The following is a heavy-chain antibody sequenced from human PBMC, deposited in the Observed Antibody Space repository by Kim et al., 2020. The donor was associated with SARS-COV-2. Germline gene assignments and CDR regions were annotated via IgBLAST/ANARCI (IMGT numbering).Heavy chain of an antibody. CDR3: ARDHPPLGPHRYPRSPHAFDI. D-gene: IGHD3-16*01. CDR2: INPSGGST. CDR1: GYTFTSYY. Sequence: ASVKVSCKASGYTFTSYYMHWVRQAPGQGLEWMGIINPSGGSTSYAQKFQGRVTMTRDTSTSTVYMELSSLRSEDTAVYYCARDHPPLGPHRYPRSPHAFDIWGQGTMVTVSS. V-gene: IGHV1-46*01. J-gene: IGHJ3*02.